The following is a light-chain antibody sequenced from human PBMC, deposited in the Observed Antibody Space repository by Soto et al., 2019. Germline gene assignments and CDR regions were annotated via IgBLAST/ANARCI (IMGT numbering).Light chain of an antibody. Sequence: VFTQSPATLSLSPGERATLSCRASQSVSSDLAWYQQKPGQAPRLLVYDASNRATGIPARFSGSGSGTDFTLTISSLEPEDFAVYYCQQRSNWPPTFGQGTRLEIK. V-gene: IGKV3-11*01. J-gene: IGKJ5*01. CDR2: DAS. CDR1: QSVSSD. CDR3: QQRSNWPPT.